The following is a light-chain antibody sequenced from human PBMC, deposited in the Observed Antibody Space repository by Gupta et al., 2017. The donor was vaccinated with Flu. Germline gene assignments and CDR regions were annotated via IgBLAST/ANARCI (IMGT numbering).Light chain of an antibody. J-gene: IGKJ1*01. V-gene: IGKV1-5*03. CDR2: KAS. Sequence: PSTLSASVGDRVTITCRASQTIDSLLAWNQNKPGRAHKSLIYKASSLETGVPSRFSGSGSGTEFSLTISSLQPDDFATYYCQQYRSSPWTFGQGTKVEIK. CDR1: QTIDSL. CDR3: QQYRSSPWT.